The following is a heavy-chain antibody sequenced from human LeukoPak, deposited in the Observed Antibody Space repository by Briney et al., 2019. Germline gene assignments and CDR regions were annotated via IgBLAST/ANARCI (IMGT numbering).Heavy chain of an antibody. Sequence: GGSLRLSCAASGFTFSSYEMNWVRQAPGKGLEWVSYISSSGNTIYYADSVKGRFTISRDNAKNSLYLQTNSLRAEDTAVYYCARAGYYFDYWGQGTLVTVSS. CDR1: GFTFSSYE. D-gene: IGHD3-10*01. CDR2: ISSSGNTI. J-gene: IGHJ4*02. CDR3: ARAGYYFDY. V-gene: IGHV3-48*03.